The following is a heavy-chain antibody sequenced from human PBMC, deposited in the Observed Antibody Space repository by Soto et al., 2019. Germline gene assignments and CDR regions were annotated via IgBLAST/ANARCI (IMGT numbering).Heavy chain of an antibody. CDR3: ARDGYQLLYYYYGMDV. J-gene: IGHJ6*02. CDR1: GFTFSSYW. V-gene: IGHV3-7*01. CDR2: IKQDGSEK. D-gene: IGHD2-2*01. Sequence: GGSLRLSCAASGFTFSSYWMSWVRQAPGKGLEWVANIKQDGSEKYYVDSVKGRFTISRDNAKNSLYLQMNSLRAEDTAVYYCARDGYQLLYYYYGMDVWGQGTTVTVSS.